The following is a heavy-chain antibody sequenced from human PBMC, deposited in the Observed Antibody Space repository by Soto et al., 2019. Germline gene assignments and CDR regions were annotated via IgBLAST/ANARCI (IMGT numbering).Heavy chain of an antibody. CDR2: TYFRSRWYN. J-gene: IGHJ5*02. CDR3: AVVSFDHFVDWFDP. D-gene: IGHD3-9*01. Sequence: SQTLSLTCAISGDSVSSKTAAWNWIRQSPSRGLEWLGRTYFRSRWYNDYAISVKSRITINPDTSKNQFSLLLNSVTPEDTAVYYCAVVSFDHFVDWFDPSGQGTHVTVSS. V-gene: IGHV6-1*01. CDR1: GDSVSSKTAA.